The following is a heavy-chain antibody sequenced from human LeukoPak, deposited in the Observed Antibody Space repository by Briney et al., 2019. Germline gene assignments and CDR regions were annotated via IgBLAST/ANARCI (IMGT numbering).Heavy chain of an antibody. CDR1: GGSISSYY. V-gene: IGHV4-59*01. CDR3: ARNKYYYDSSGYRRGYFDY. CDR2: IYYSGST. D-gene: IGHD3-22*01. J-gene: IGHJ4*02. Sequence: PSETLSLTCTVPGGSISSYYWSWIRQLPGKGLEWIGYIYYSGSTNYNPSLKSRVTISVDTSKNQFSLKLSSVTAADTAVYYCARNKYYYDSSGYRRGYFDYWGQGTLVTVSS.